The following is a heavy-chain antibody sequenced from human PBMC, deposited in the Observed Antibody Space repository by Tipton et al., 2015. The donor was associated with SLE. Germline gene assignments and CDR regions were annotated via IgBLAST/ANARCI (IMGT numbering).Heavy chain of an antibody. J-gene: IGHJ5*02. V-gene: IGHV4-38-2*01. CDR1: GYSISSGYY. CDR3: ARAWVTAAGFWFDP. D-gene: IGHD6-13*01. Sequence: TLSLTCAVSGYSISSGYYWGWIRQPPGKGLEWIGSIYHSGSTYYNPSLKSRVTISVDTSKNQFSLKLSSVTAADTAVYYCARAWVTAAGFWFDPWGQGTLVTVSS. CDR2: IYHSGST.